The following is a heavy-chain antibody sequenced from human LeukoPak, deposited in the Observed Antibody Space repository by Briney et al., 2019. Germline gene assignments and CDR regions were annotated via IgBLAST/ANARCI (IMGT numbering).Heavy chain of an antibody. CDR2: ISAYNGNT. D-gene: IGHD6-19*01. V-gene: IGHV1-18*01. CDR1: GYTFTSYG. Sequence: ASVKVSCKASGYTFTSYGISWVRQAPGQGLEWMGWISAYNGNTDYAQKLQGRVTMTTDTSTSTAYMELRSLRSDDTAVYYCARIAVANYYYGMDVWGQGTTVTVSS. CDR3: ARIAVANYYYGMDV. J-gene: IGHJ6*02.